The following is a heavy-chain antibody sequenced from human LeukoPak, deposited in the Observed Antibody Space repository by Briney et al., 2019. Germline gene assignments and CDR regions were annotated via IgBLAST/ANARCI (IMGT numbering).Heavy chain of an antibody. CDR1: GDTFSRYG. J-gene: IGHJ6*03. CDR3: ARDRTPRIPPYCGGDCYSTRPYYMDV. V-gene: IGHV1-69*13. D-gene: IGHD2-21*02. CDR2: IIPILATP. Sequence: GASVKVSCKASGDTFSRYGISWVRQAPGQGLEWMGGIIPILATPNYAQNLQGRVTIAADESTSTAYMELSSLRSQDTAVYYCARDRTPRIPPYCGGDCYSTRPYYMDVWGKGTTVTVSS.